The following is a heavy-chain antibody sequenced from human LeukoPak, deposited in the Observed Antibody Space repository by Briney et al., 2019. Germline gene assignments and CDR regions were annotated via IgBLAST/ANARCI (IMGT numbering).Heavy chain of an antibody. Sequence: GRSLRLSCAASGFTFSSYGMHWVRQAPGKGLEWVAVISYDGSNRYYADSVKGRFTISRDTSKNTLYLQMNSLRAEDTAVYYCARDHFTVAGNLDFWGQGTLVTVSS. CDR1: GFTFSSYG. D-gene: IGHD6-19*01. V-gene: IGHV3-30*03. CDR2: ISYDGSNR. J-gene: IGHJ4*02. CDR3: ARDHFTVAGNLDF.